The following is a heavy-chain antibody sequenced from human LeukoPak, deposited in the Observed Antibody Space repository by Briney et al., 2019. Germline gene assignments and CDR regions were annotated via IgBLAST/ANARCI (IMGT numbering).Heavy chain of an antibody. Sequence: SETLSLTCTVSGGSISSYYWSWIRQPPGKGLEWIGYIYYSGSTNYNPSLKSRVTISVDTSKNQFSLKLSSVTAADTAVYYCARQGLGGSYPFDYWGQGTLVTVSS. J-gene: IGHJ4*02. D-gene: IGHD1-26*01. V-gene: IGHV4-59*08. CDR1: GGSISSYY. CDR2: IYYSGST. CDR3: ARQGLGGSYPFDY.